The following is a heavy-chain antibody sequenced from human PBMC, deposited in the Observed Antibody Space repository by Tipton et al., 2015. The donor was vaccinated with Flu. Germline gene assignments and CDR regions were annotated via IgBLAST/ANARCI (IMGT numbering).Heavy chain of an antibody. Sequence: QVQLVQSGAEVKKPGASVKVSCKASGYTFTSYGISWVRQAPGQGLEWMGGISAYNGNTKYAQKLQGRVTMTTDTSTSTAYMELRSLRCDDTAVYYCARERDCRDGYNWQWFDPWGQGTLVTVSS. CDR1: GYTFTSYG. CDR3: ARERDCRDGYNWQWFDP. J-gene: IGHJ5*02. V-gene: IGHV1-18*01. CDR2: ISAYNGNT. D-gene: IGHD5-24*01.